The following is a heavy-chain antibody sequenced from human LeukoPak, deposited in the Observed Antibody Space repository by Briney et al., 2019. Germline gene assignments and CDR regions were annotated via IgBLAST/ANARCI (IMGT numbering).Heavy chain of an antibody. CDR3: ARGSSSGSYHPLDP. J-gene: IGHJ5*02. CDR1: GGSISSYS. D-gene: IGHD3-10*01. CDR2: VYYTGSI. V-gene: IGHV4-59*01. Sequence: SETLSLTCTVSGGSISSYSWSWIRQPPGKGLEWVGYVYYTGSINYNPSLKSRVTISVDTSRNQLSLKLSSVTAADTAVYYCARGSSSGSYHPLDPWGQGTLVTVSS.